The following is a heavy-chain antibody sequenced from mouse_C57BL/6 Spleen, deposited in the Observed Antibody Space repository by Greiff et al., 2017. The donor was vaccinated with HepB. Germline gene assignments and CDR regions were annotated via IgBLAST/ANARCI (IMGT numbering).Heavy chain of an antibody. V-gene: IGHV1-82*01. CDR2: IYPGDGDT. Sequence: QVQLKESGPELVKPGASVKISCKASGYAFSSSWMNWVKQRPGKGLEWIGRIYPGDGDTNYNGKFKGKATLTADKSSSTAYMQLSSLTSEDSAVYFCARSTTVDDYWGQGTTLTVSS. CDR1: GYAFSSSW. CDR3: ARSTTVDDY. D-gene: IGHD1-1*01. J-gene: IGHJ2*01.